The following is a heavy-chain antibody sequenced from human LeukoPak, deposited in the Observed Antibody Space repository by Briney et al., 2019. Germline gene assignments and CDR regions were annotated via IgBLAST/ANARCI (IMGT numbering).Heavy chain of an antibody. D-gene: IGHD6-19*01. V-gene: IGHV3-23*01. CDR1: GFTFSGYA. J-gene: IGHJ4*02. CDR2: ISGSGGST. Sequence: GGSLRLSCAASGFTFSGYAMSWVRQAPGKGLEWVSAISGSGGSTYYADSVKGRFTISRDNSKNTLYLQMNSLRAEDTAVYYCAKDVIAVGSFGYWGQGTLVTVSS. CDR3: AKDVIAVGSFGY.